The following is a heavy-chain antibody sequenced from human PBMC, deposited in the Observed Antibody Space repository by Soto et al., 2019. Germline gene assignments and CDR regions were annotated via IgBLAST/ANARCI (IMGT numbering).Heavy chain of an antibody. D-gene: IGHD3-10*01. CDR3: ARDYFDLSAQADY. CDR2: ISGNNGKT. V-gene: IGHV1-18*01. CDR1: GYRFMSFG. J-gene: IGHJ4*02. Sequence: QVQLVQSGAEVKKPGASVQVSCRASGYRFMSFGISWVRQTPGQGLEWMGWISGNNGKTKYAEKVQGRVTMTTDTSTSTAYMELRSLRTDDTAVYYCARDYFDLSAQADYWGQGTLVTFSS.